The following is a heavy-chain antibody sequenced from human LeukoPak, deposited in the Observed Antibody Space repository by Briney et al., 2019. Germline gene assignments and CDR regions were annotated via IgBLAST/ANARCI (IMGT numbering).Heavy chain of an antibody. Sequence: ASVKVSCTASGYTFTSYDINWVRQATGQGLEWMGWMNPNSGNTGYAQKLQGRVTMTTDTSTSTAYMELRSLRSDDTAVYYCARDHHYPGGYDYWGQGTLVTVSS. CDR1: GYTFTSYD. D-gene: IGHD3-16*01. CDR3: ARDHHYPGGYDY. J-gene: IGHJ4*02. V-gene: IGHV1-8*01. CDR2: MNPNSGNT.